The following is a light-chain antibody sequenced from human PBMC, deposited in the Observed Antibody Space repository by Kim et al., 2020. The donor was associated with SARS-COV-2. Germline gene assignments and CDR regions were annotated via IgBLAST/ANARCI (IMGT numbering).Light chain of an antibody. CDR1: QSVASN. V-gene: IGKV3-15*01. CDR3: QQYNTWPL. J-gene: IGKJ3*01. CDR2: AAS. Sequence: EIVMTQSPATLSVSPGDRATLSCRASQSVASNLAWYKHKPGQAPRLLIFAASTRATGVTARFSGTGSGTEFTLTISSLQPEDFAIYYWQQYNTWPLFGPGTKVDIK.